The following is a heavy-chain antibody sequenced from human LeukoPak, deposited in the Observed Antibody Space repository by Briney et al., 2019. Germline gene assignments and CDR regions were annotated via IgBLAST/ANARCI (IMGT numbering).Heavy chain of an antibody. Sequence: ASVKVSCKASGYTFTGYYMHWVRQAPGQGLEWMGWINPNSGGTNYAQKFQGRVTMTRDTSISTAYMELSRLRSDDTAVYYCARGYDILTGYYNYYYYYMDVWGKGTTVTVSS. J-gene: IGHJ6*03. V-gene: IGHV1-2*02. D-gene: IGHD3-9*01. CDR3: ARGYDILTGYYNYYYYYMDV. CDR2: INPNSGGT. CDR1: GYTFTGYY.